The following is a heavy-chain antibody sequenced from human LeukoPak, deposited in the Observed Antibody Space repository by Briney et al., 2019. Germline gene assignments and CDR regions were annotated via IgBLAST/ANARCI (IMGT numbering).Heavy chain of an antibody. V-gene: IGHV3-66*01. CDR3: ARDPRSTYYYGSGSKSGAFDI. CDR2: IYSGGST. J-gene: IGHJ3*02. CDR1: GFTVSSNY. D-gene: IGHD3-10*01. Sequence: PGRSLRLSCAASGFTVSSNYMSWVRQAPGKGLEWVSVIYSGGSTYYADSVKGRFTISRDNSKNTLYLQMNSLRAEDTAVYYCARDPRSTYYYGSGSKSGAFDIWGQGTMVTVSS.